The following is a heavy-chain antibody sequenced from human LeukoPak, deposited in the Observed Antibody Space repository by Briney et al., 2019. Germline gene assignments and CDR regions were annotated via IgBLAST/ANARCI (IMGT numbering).Heavy chain of an antibody. CDR1: GFTFSSYG. J-gene: IGHJ5*02. CDR2: IRYDGSNK. V-gene: IGHV3-30*02. Sequence: GGSLRLSCAASGFTFSSYGMHWVRQAPGKGLEWVAFIRYDGSNKYYADSVKGRFTISRDNSKNTLYLQMNSLRAEDTAVYYCAASYDYVWGSYPWGQGTLVTVSS. CDR3: AASYDYVWGSYP. D-gene: IGHD3-16*01.